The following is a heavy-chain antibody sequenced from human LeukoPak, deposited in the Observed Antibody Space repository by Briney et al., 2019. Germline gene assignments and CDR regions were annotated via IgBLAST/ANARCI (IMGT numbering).Heavy chain of an antibody. D-gene: IGHD5-18*01. V-gene: IGHV3-23*01. CDR3: ANGGLWLPTRTD. CDR2: ISGSGGST. Sequence: GGSLRLSCAASGFTFSTYAMSWVRQAPGKGLEWVSSISGSGGSTYYADSVKGRFTISRDNSENTLYLQMNSLRVEDTAVYYCANGGLWLPTRTDWGQGTLVTVSS. CDR1: GFTFSTYA. J-gene: IGHJ4*02.